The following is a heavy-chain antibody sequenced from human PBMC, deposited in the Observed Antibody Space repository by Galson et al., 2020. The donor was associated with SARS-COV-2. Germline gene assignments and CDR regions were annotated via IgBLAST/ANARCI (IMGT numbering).Heavy chain of an antibody. V-gene: IGHV4-4*02. CDR3: ASLAATTFAPVSDY. CDR2: IYHTGST. D-gene: IGHD4-4*01. Sequence: SETLSLTCDVSGGSIISVNWWSWVRLSPATGLEWIGEIYHTGSTHYNPPLKSRFTMSVDKSKNQFSLKLTSVTAADTAIYYCASLAATTFAPVSDYWGQGTLVSVSS. CDR1: GGSIISVNW. J-gene: IGHJ4*02.